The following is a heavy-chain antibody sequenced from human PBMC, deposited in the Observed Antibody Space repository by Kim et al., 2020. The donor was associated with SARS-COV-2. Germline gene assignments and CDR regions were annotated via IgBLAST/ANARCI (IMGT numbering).Heavy chain of an antibody. J-gene: IGHJ6*02. D-gene: IGHD3-22*01. CDR3: ARHSAPGSGYSRSYYYFGMDV. Sequence: SETLSLTCTVSGGSISSSSYYWGWIRQPPGRGLEWIGSIFYSGNTYYNPSLKSRVTISVDTSKNQFSLRLSSVTAADTTVYYCARHSAPGSGYSRSYYYFGMDVWGQGTTVTVS. CDR1: GGSISSSSYY. V-gene: IGHV4-39*01. CDR2: IFYSGNT.